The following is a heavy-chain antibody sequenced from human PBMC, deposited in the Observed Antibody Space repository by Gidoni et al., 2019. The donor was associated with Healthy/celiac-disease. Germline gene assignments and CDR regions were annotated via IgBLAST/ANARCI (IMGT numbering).Heavy chain of an antibody. V-gene: IGHV4-34*01. CDR1: GGSFSGYY. J-gene: IGHJ4*02. CDR2: INHSGST. D-gene: IGHD2-21*02. CDR3: ARGEYGGNSGHLY. Sequence: QVQLQPWGAGLLKPSETLSLTCAVYGGSFSGYYWSWIRQPPGKGLEWIGEINHSGSTNYNPSLKSRVTISVDTSKNQFSLKLSSVTAADTAVYYCARGEYGGNSGHLYWGQGTLVTVSS.